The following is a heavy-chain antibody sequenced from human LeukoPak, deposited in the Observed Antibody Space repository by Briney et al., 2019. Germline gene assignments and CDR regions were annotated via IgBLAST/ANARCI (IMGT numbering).Heavy chain of an antibody. D-gene: IGHD4-17*01. V-gene: IGHV3-23*01. Sequence: GGSLRLSCAASGFTFTSYAMSWVRQAPGKGLEWVSSVSGSGDGTYYAHSVKGRFTISRDNSKKTLDLHMDSLRAEDTAVYYCAKERLGGNYGDYAVDYWGQGTMVTVSS. CDR2: VSGSGDGT. J-gene: IGHJ4*02. CDR1: GFTFTSYA. CDR3: AKERLGGNYGDYAVDY.